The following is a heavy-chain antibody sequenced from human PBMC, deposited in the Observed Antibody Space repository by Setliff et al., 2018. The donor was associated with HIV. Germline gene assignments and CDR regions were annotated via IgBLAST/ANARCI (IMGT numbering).Heavy chain of an antibody. CDR2: ISYDGSRN. Sequence: GGSLRLSCAASGFTFSTSVMHWVRQAPGKGLEWVAVISYDGSRNHCVGSVKGRFTASRDNAKTSLYLQMNSLRAEDTAVYFCARVLLITNAVYGVVSNRFDPWGRGTLVTVSS. CDR1: GFTFSTSV. D-gene: IGHD3-3*01. V-gene: IGHV3-30*03. CDR3: ARVLLITNAVYGVVSNRFDP. J-gene: IGHJ5*02.